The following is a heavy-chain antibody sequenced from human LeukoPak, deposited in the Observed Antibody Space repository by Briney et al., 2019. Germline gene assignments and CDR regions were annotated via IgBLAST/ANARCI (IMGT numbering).Heavy chain of an antibody. V-gene: IGHV3-23*01. CDR1: GFTFSGYA. D-gene: IGHD2-8*01. CDR2: ISGSGGST. J-gene: IGHJ5*02. CDR3: AKEARYCTIGVCYSRIFDT. Sequence: GGSLGLTCAASGFTFSGYAMSWVRQAPGKGLEGVSAISGSGGSTFYADSVKGRFTMSRDNSKNTLYLQMNSLRAEDTAVYYCAKEARYCTIGVCYSRIFDTWGQGTQVTVSS.